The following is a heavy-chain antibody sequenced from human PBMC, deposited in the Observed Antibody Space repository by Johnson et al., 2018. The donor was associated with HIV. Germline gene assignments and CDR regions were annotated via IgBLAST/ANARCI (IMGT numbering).Heavy chain of an antibody. V-gene: IGHV3-30*03. J-gene: IGHJ3*02. CDR2: ISDDGSNK. D-gene: IGHD2-15*01. CDR3: ATPQEGYSAFDI. CDR1: GFTFSSYA. Sequence: QVQLVESGGGVVQPGRSLRLSCAASGFTFSSYAMHWVRQAPDKGLEWVAVISDDGSNKYYADSVKGRFTLSRDNSKNTLDLQMNSLRAEDTAVYYCATPQEGYSAFDIWGQGTMVTVSS.